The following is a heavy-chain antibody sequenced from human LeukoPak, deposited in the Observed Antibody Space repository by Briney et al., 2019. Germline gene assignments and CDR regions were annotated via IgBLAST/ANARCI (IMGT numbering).Heavy chain of an antibody. CDR2: ISSSGSTI. D-gene: IGHD3-10*01. CDR3: ARVWVYLDY. Sequence: GGSLRLSCAAPGFTFSSYEMNWVRQAPGKGLEWVSYISSSGSTIYYADSVKGRFTISRDNAKNSLYLQMNSLGAEDTAVYYCARVWVYLDYWGQGTLVTVSS. CDR1: GFTFSSYE. V-gene: IGHV3-48*03. J-gene: IGHJ4*02.